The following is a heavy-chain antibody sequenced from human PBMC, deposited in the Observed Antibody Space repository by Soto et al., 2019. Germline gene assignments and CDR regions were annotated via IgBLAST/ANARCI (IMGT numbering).Heavy chain of an antibody. Sequence: SETLSLTCAVSGDSISSGNWWSWVRQPPGKGLEWIGEIYHSGSTNYNPSLKSRVTISVDKPKNQFSLKLSSVTAADTAVYYCAGYYYAPGNYQGNLDYWGQGNMVTVSS. V-gene: IGHV4-4*02. CDR3: AGYYYAPGNYQGNLDY. CDR1: GDSISSGNW. J-gene: IGHJ4*02. CDR2: IYHSGST. D-gene: IGHD3-10*01.